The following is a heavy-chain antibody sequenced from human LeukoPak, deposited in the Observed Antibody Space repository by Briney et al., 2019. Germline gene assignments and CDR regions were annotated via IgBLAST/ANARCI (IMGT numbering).Heavy chain of an antibody. CDR1: GGTFISYA. V-gene: IGHV1-69*04. CDR3: AGNNYYASGSRYYYYYGMDV. CDR2: IIPILGIA. J-gene: IGHJ6*02. Sequence: GSSVKVSCKASGGTFISYAPSGVRQAPGQGLEWMGKIIPILGIANYAQKFQGRGTITADKATSTAYRELRRLRSEDTAVYYCAGNNYYASGSRYYYYYGMDVWGPGTTVTVSS. D-gene: IGHD3-10*01.